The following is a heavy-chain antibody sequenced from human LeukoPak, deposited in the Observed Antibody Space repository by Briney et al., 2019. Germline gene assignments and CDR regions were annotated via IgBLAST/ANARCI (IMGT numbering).Heavy chain of an antibody. D-gene: IGHD4-17*01. Sequence: PSETLSLTCTVSGGSISSSSYYWGWLRQPPWKGLELIGSIYFSGSTAYSPSLKSRVNISVDTSKNQFSLKLSSVTAADTAVYFCASRPTTWGFFDSWGQGTLVTVSS. CDR1: GGSISSSSYY. J-gene: IGHJ4*02. V-gene: IGHV4-39*01. CDR2: IYFSGST. CDR3: ASRPTTWGFFDS.